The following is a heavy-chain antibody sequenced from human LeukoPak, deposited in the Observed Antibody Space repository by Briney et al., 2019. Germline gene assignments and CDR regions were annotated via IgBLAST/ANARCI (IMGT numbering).Heavy chain of an antibody. CDR1: GFTFSSYA. CDR3: ARVPTTVVTQYYFDY. V-gene: IGHV3-30*04. J-gene: IGHJ4*02. CDR2: TSYDGSNK. D-gene: IGHD4-23*01. Sequence: PGGSLRLSCAASGFTFSSYAMHWVRQAPGKGLEWVAVTSYDGSNKYYADSVKGRFTISRDNSKNTLYLQMNSLRAEDTAVYYCARVPTTVVTQYYFDYWGQGTLVTVSS.